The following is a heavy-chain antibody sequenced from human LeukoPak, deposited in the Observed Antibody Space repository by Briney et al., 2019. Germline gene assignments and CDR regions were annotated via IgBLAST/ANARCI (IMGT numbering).Heavy chain of an antibody. CDR2: INPNSGGT. CDR3: ARDFPLRCSSTGCYGWRFDY. CDR1: GYTFTGYY. J-gene: IGHJ4*02. V-gene: IGHV1-2*02. Sequence: ASVKVSCKASGYTFTGYYMHWVRQAPGQGLEWMGWINPNSGGTNYAQKFQGRVTMTRDTSISTAYMELSRLRSDDTAVYYCARDFPLRCSSTGCYGWRFDYWGQGTLVTVSS. D-gene: IGHD2-2*01.